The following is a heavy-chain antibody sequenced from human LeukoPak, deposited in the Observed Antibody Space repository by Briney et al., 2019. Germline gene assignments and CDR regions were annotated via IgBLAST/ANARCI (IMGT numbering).Heavy chain of an antibody. CDR3: ARGRWLDNY. CDR2: INHSGST. Sequence: PGGSLRLSCAASGFTFSSYWMSWIRQPPGKGLEWIGEINHSGSTNYNPSLKSRVTISVDRSKNQFSLKLSSVTAADTAVYYCARGRWLDNYWGQGTLVTVSS. CDR1: GFTFSSYW. D-gene: IGHD6-19*01. V-gene: IGHV4-34*01. J-gene: IGHJ4*02.